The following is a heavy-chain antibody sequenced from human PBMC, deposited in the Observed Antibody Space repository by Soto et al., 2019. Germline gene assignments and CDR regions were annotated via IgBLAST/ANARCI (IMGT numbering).Heavy chain of an antibody. Sequence: ASVNGSCKSSGYTFSGYYMHWLRQAPGQGLEWMGWINPNSGGTNYAQKFQGRVTVTRDTPTSTAYMELSRLTSDDTAVYYCARSLTEGYCTITGCYTRPLYGMDVWGQGTTVTVSS. CDR3: ARSLTEGYCTITGCYTRPLYGMDV. D-gene: IGHD2-2*02. CDR2: INPNSGGT. V-gene: IGHV1-2*02. J-gene: IGHJ6*02. CDR1: GYTFSGYY.